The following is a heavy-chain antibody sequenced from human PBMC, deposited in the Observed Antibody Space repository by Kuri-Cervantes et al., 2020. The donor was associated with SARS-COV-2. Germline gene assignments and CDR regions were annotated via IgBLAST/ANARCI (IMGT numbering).Heavy chain of an antibody. Sequence: GESLKISCAASGFTFFSYAMHWVRQAPGKGLEWVAVISYDGSNKYYADSVKGRFTISRDNSKNTLYLQMNSLRAEDTAVYYCAKDPGASGWYGLDYWGQGTLVTVSS. V-gene: IGHV3-30*18. D-gene: IGHD6-13*01. CDR2: ISYDGSNK. CDR1: GFTFFSYA. CDR3: AKDPGASGWYGLDY. J-gene: IGHJ4*02.